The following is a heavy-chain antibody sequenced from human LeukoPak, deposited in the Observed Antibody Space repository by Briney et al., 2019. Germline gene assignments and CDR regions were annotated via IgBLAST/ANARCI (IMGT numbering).Heavy chain of an antibody. Sequence: SETLSLTCTVSGGSISSHYWSWIRQPPGKGLEWIGYISYSGSTNYNPSLKSRVTISVDTSKNQFSLKLSSVTAADTAVYYCARSSTIFGVAPFDYWGQGTLVTVS. CDR2: ISYSGST. D-gene: IGHD3-3*01. V-gene: IGHV4-59*11. CDR1: GGSISSHY. CDR3: ARSSTIFGVAPFDY. J-gene: IGHJ4*02.